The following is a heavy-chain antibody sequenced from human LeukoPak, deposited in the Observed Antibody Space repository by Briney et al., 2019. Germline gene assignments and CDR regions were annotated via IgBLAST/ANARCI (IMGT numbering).Heavy chain of an antibody. CDR3: ARAGSIRFDY. V-gene: IGHV3-23*01. CDR2: ISGRDDNT. Sequence: GGSLRLSCAASGFTFSSYAMSWVRQAPGKGLEWVSGISGRDDNTYYADSVKGRFTISRDDSKNMLYLQMNSLRAEDTAVYYCARAGSIRFDYWGQGTLVTVSS. CDR1: GFTFSSYA. D-gene: IGHD1-26*01. J-gene: IGHJ4*02.